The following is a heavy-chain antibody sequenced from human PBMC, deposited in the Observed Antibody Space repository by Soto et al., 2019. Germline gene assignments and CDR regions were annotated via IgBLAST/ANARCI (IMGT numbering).Heavy chain of an antibody. CDR2: IYYSGST. V-gene: IGHV4-61*01. Sequence: XGTLSLTCTVSGGSVNSGSYYWSWIRQPPGKGLEWIGYIYYSGSTNYNPSLKSRVTISVDTSKNQFSLKLSSVTAADTAVYYCAREGGYSYGGGMDVWGQGTTVTVSS. CDR3: AREGGYSYGGGMDV. D-gene: IGHD5-18*01. CDR1: GGSVNSGSYY. J-gene: IGHJ6*02.